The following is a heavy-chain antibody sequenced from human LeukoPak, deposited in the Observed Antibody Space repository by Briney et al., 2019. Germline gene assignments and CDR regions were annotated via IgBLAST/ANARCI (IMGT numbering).Heavy chain of an antibody. CDR2: ISYDGSNK. CDR1: GFTFSSYA. J-gene: IGHJ4*02. CDR3: ARYPYDY. Sequence: GGSLRLSCAASGFTFSSYAMHWVRQAPGKGLEWVAVISYDGSNKYYADSVKGRFTISRDNSKNTLYLQMNSLRAEDTAVYYCARYPYDYWGQGTLVTVSS. V-gene: IGHV3-30-3*01.